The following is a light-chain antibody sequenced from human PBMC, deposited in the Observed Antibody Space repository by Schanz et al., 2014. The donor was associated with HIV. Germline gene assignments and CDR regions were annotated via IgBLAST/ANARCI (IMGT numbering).Light chain of an antibody. J-gene: IGKJ1*01. CDR2: AAS. CDR1: QSISSH. V-gene: IGKV1-39*01. CDR3: QHYDSYPWT. Sequence: DIQMPQSPSSLSASIGDSVTITCRASQSISSHLNWYQQKPGKAPKLLIYAASSLQGGVPSRFSGSGSGTDFTLTISSLQPDDSATYYCQHYDSYPWTFGQGTKVEI.